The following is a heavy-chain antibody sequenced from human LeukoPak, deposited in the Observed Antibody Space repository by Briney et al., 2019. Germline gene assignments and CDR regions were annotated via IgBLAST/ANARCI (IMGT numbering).Heavy chain of an antibody. V-gene: IGHV3-72*01. Sequence: GGSLRLSCAASGFTFSDHYIDWVRQAPGKGLEWVGRSRNKANSYTTEYAASVKGRFTISRDDSENSLYLQMNSPKIADTAVYYCARNYYDSSAYYGDCWGQGTLVTVSS. CDR3: ARNYYDSSAYYGDC. CDR2: SRNKANSYTT. D-gene: IGHD3-22*01. J-gene: IGHJ4*02. CDR1: GFTFSDHY.